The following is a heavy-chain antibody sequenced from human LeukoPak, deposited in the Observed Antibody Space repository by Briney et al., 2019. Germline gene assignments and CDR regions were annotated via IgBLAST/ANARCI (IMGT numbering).Heavy chain of an antibody. CDR1: GFTFSSYA. D-gene: IGHD6-13*01. J-gene: IGHJ6*04. Sequence: PGGSLRLSCAASGFTFSSYAMSWVRQAPGRGLEWVSAISGSGGSTYYADSVKGRFTISRHNSKNTLYLQMNSLRAEDTAVYYCAKWGTSSWSYYYYGMDVWGKGTTVTVSS. CDR2: ISGSGGST. V-gene: IGHV3-23*01. CDR3: AKWGTSSWSYYYYGMDV.